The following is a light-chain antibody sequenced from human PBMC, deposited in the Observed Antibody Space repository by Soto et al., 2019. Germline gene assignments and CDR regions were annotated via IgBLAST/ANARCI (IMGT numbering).Light chain of an antibody. J-gene: IGKJ5*01. CDR1: QNIINY. CDR3: QQSYSTPIT. Sequence: DIQMTQSPSSLSSSVGDRVTITFRASQNIINYLNWYQQKPGEAPKLLMYAAFSLQSGAPSRFSGSGSGTDFTLTISSLQPEDFATYYCQQSYSTPITFGQGTRLEIK. V-gene: IGKV1-39*01. CDR2: AAF.